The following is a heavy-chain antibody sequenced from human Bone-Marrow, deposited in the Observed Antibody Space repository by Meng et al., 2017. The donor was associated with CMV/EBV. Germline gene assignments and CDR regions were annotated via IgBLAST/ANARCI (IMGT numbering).Heavy chain of an antibody. CDR1: GFTFSEYY. J-gene: IGHJ4*02. D-gene: IGHD2-21*01. V-gene: IGHV3-11*01. CDR3: ARGIFAYRVTD. CDR2: ISSSGSTI. Sequence: LSCAASGFTFSEYYMSWIRQAPGKGLEWVSYISSSGSTIYYADSVKGRFTISRDNAKNSLYLQMNSLRAEDTAVYYCARGIFAYRVTDWGQGTLVTVSS.